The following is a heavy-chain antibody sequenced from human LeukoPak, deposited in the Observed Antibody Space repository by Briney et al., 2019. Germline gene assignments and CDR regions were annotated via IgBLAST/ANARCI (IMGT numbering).Heavy chain of an antibody. V-gene: IGHV3-74*01. CDR2: INGDGSST. J-gene: IGHJ4*02. CDR3: AGGGGYSYGYLGY. CDR1: GFTFSSYW. D-gene: IGHD5-18*01. Sequence: PGGSLRLSCAVSGFTFSSYWMHWARHAPGKGLVWVSHINGDGSSTNHADSVKGRFTISRDNAKNTLYLQMNSLRAEDTAVYYCAGGGGYSYGYLGYWGQGTLVTVSS.